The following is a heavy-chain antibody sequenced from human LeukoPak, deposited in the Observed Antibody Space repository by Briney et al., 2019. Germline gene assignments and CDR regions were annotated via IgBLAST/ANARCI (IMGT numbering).Heavy chain of an antibody. D-gene: IGHD2-21*02. CDR3: AKETRAYCGGDCPFDY. Sequence: GGSLRLSCAASGFTFSSYGMHWVRQAPGKGLEWVAVIWYDGSNKYYADSVKGRFTISRDNSKNTLYLQVNSLRAEDTAVYYCAKETRAYCGGDCPFDYWGQGTLVTVSS. CDR1: GFTFSSYG. V-gene: IGHV3-33*06. CDR2: IWYDGSNK. J-gene: IGHJ4*02.